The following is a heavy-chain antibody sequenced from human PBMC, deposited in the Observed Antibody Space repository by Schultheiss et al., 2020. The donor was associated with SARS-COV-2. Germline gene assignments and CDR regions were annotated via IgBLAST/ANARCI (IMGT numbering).Heavy chain of an antibody. CDR3: ARDGHYDFWSGYYDY. Sequence: GGSLRLSCAASGFTFSSYAMHWVRQAPGKGLEWVAVIWYDGSNKYYADSVKGRFTISRDNSKNTLYLQMNSLRAEDTAVYYCARDGHYDFWSGYYDYWGQGTLVTVSS. V-gene: IGHV3-30*07. J-gene: IGHJ4*02. D-gene: IGHD3-3*01. CDR2: IWYDGSNK. CDR1: GFTFSSYA.